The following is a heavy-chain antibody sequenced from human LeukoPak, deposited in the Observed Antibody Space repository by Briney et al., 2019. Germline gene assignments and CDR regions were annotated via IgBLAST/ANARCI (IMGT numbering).Heavy chain of an antibody. CDR3: ARGRSYYDFWSGPLSSGYMDV. CDR2: INLSGIT. J-gene: IGHJ6*03. CDR1: GGSFSGYY. D-gene: IGHD3-3*01. Sequence: SETLSLTCAVSGGSFSGYYWSWIRQPPGKGLEWIGEINLSGITNYNPSLKGRVTISVDTSKNQFSLKLSSVTAADTAVYYCARGRSYYDFWSGPLSSGYMDVWGKRTTVTVSS. V-gene: IGHV4-34*01.